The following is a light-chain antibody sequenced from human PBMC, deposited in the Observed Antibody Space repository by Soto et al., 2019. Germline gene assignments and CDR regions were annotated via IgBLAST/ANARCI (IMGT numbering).Light chain of an antibody. CDR1: QTVSGNY. CDR2: GSS. CDR3: QQYGSSPPYT. V-gene: IGKV3-20*01. Sequence: EIVLTQSPGILSLSPGERATLSCRASQTVSGNYLAWYQQKPGQSPRLLIYGSSDRATGIPDRFSGSGSWTDFTLTINRVEPEDVAVYYCQQYGSSPPYTFGQGTTLEI. J-gene: IGKJ2*01.